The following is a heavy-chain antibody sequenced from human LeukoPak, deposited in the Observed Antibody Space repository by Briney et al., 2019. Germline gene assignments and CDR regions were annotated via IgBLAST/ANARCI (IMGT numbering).Heavy chain of an antibody. D-gene: IGHD2-21*02. CDR3: ARTGTAYCGGDCYYAFDI. Sequence: ASVTVSFTGSGYTLTVLSMHWVRQGPGKGLEWVGGFVPEDGETNYAHTFYGRVTMTGDTSTDTAYMELSSLRSEETAVYYCARTGTAYCGGDCYYAFDIWGRGTMVTVSS. CDR1: GYTLTVLS. V-gene: IGHV1-24*01. CDR2: FVPEDGET. J-gene: IGHJ3*02.